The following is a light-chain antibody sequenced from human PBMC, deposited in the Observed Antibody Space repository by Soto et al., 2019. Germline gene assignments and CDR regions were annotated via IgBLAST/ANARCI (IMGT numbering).Light chain of an antibody. CDR3: QQRSNWPT. CDR2: GTS. Sequence: EIVLIQSPATLSLSPGERATLSCRASQSVGSYLAWYQHKPGQAPRLLIYGTSTRATGVPGRFSGSGSGTDFTLTISSLEPEDFAVYYCQQRSNWPTFGGGTKVDIK. J-gene: IGKJ4*01. CDR1: QSVGSY. V-gene: IGKV3-11*01.